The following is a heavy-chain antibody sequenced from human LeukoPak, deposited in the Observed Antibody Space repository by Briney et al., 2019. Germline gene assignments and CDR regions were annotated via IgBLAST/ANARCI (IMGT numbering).Heavy chain of an antibody. CDR1: GFTFDDYG. D-gene: IGHD5-24*01. V-gene: IGHV3-9*03. Sequence: PGRSLRLSCAASGFTFDDYGMHWVRQAPGKGLEWVSGISWNSGSIGYADSVKGRFTISRDNAKNSLYLQMNSLRAEDMALYYCAKSQAMATILEDAFDIWGQGTMVTVSS. CDR2: ISWNSGSI. J-gene: IGHJ3*02. CDR3: AKSQAMATILEDAFDI.